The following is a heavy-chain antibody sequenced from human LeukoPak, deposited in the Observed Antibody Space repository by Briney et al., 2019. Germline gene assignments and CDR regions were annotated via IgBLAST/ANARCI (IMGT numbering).Heavy chain of an antibody. Sequence: GGSLRLSCAASGFNFDDSGMGWVRQAPGKGLEWVSGMNWNSGSIGYADSVKGRFTISRDNAKNSLYLQMNSLRVEDTALYYCARDPSRRYDTSGYYQFFDYWGQGTLVIVSS. CDR3: ARDPSRRYDTSGYYQFFDY. V-gene: IGHV3-20*04. J-gene: IGHJ4*02. CDR1: GFNFDDSG. D-gene: IGHD3-22*01. CDR2: MNWNSGSI.